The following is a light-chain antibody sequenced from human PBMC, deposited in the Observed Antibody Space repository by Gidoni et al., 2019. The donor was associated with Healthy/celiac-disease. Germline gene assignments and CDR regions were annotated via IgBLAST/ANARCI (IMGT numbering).Light chain of an antibody. V-gene: IGKV1-5*03. CDR3: QQYHSYSPYT. J-gene: IGKJ2*01. Sequence: DIQRTQSPSTLSASVGDRVTITCRASQSISSWLAWYQQKPGKAPTLLLYKASSLESGVPSRFSGSGSGTEFTLTISSLQPDDFATYYCQQYHSYSPYTFGQGTQLEIK. CDR2: KAS. CDR1: QSISSW.